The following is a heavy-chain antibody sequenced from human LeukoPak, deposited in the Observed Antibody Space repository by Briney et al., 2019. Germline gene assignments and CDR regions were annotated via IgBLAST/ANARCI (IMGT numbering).Heavy chain of an antibody. CDR1: GYTFTSYD. J-gene: IGHJ6*03. CDR3: ARGDYSGSYFKLYYYYMDV. CDR2: MNPNSGNT. Sequence: ASVKVSCKASGYTFTSYDINWVRQATGQGLEWMGWMNPNSGNTGYAQKFQGRVTMTRNTSISTAYMELSSLRSEDTAVYYCARGDYSGSYFKLYYYYMDVWGKGTTVTVSS. V-gene: IGHV1-8*01. D-gene: IGHD1-26*01.